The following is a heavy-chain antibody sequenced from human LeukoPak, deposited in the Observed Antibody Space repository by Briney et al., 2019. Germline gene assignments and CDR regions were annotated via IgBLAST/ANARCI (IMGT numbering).Heavy chain of an antibody. CDR3: ARGVTMIVVVIHDWYFDL. CDR2: IYYSGRT. V-gene: IGHV4-39*01. J-gene: IGHJ2*01. Sequence: SETLSLTCTVSGGFISSSSYYWGWIRQPPGKGLEWIGNIYYSGRTYYNPSLKSRVTISVDTPKNQFSLKLSSVTAADTAVYYCARGVTMIVVVIHDWYFDLWGRGTLVTVSS. D-gene: IGHD3-22*01. CDR1: GGFISSSSYY.